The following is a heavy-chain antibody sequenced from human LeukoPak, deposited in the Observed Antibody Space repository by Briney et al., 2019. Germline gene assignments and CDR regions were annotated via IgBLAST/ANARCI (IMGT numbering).Heavy chain of an antibody. CDR2: INPSGGST. Sequence: ASVKASCKASGYTFTSYYMHWVRQAPGQGLEWMGIINPSGGSTSYAQKFQGRVTMTRDMSTSTVYMELSSLRSEDTAVYYCAREVRGGTFDIWGQGTMVTVSS. V-gene: IGHV1-46*01. CDR1: GYTFTSYY. J-gene: IGHJ3*02. CDR3: AREVRGGTFDI. D-gene: IGHD3-10*01.